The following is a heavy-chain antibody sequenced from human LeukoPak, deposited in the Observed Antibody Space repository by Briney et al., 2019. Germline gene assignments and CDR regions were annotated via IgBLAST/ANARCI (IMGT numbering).Heavy chain of an antibody. CDR1: GGPISSYY. CDR3: ARQPELYFFDY. D-gene: IGHD3-10*01. V-gene: IGHV4-59*08. Sequence: SETLSLTCSVSGGPISSYYWSWIRQPPGKGLEWIGYISYSGSTNYNPSLKSRVTISADTSKNQVSLTLSSVTAADTAVYYCARQPELYFFDYWGQGTLVTVSS. J-gene: IGHJ4*02. CDR2: ISYSGST.